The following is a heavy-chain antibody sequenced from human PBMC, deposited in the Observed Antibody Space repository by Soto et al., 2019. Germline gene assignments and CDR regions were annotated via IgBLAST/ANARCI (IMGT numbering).Heavy chain of an antibody. D-gene: IGHD4-17*01. Sequence: GESLKISCAAPGIIVSSNYMSWVRQAPGKGLEWVSVLYHGGSTYYADSVKGRFTISRDNSKNTLFLQMNSLRAEDTAVYYCTRSRYGDPDYWGQGTLVTVSS. CDR1: GIIVSSNY. CDR2: LYHGGST. J-gene: IGHJ4*02. V-gene: IGHV3-53*01. CDR3: TRSRYGDPDY.